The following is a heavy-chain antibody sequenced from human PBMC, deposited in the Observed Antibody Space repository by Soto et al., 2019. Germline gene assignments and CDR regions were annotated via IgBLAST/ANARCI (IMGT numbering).Heavy chain of an antibody. Sequence: GGSLKLSCAASGFTFSSYAMHWVRQAPGKGLEWVAVISYDGSNKYYADSVKGRFTISRDNSKNTLYLQMNSLRAEDTAVYYCASDTYYYDSSGYYYAGRYYYYGMDVWGQGTTVTVSS. CDR1: GFTFSSYA. D-gene: IGHD3-22*01. CDR3: ASDTYYYDSSGYYYAGRYYYYGMDV. CDR2: ISYDGSNK. V-gene: IGHV3-30-3*01. J-gene: IGHJ6*02.